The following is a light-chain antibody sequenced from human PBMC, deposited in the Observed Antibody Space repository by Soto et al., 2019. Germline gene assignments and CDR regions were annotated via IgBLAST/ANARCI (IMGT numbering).Light chain of an antibody. J-gene: IGKJ4*01. V-gene: IGKV3-20*01. CDR3: QQYGSSPLT. CDR1: QSVSSSY. CDR2: GAS. Sequence: EIVLTQSPGTLSLSPGERATLSCRASQSVSSSYLAWYQQKPGQAPRLLIYGASSRATGIPDRFSGSGSATDFTLTISRLEPEDCAVYYCQQYGSSPLTFGGGTKVEIK.